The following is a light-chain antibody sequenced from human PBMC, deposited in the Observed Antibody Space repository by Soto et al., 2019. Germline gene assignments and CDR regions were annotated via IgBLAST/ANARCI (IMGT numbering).Light chain of an antibody. V-gene: IGKV1D-16*01. J-gene: IGKJ4*01. CDR1: QSVANW. CDR2: ETS. CDR3: QLYNNFPPT. Sequence: DVQMTQSPSSLSASVGDRVSITCRASQSVANWLAWYQQKPGKAPKSLIYETSTLQSGVPSRFSGSGSGTYFTLTINSLQPEDFATYYCQLYNNFPPTCGGGTKVEIK.